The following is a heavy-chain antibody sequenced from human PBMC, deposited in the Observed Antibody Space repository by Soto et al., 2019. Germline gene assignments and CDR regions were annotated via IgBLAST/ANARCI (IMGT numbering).Heavy chain of an antibody. CDR1: GYTFTNFG. V-gene: IGHV1-18*01. D-gene: IGHD2-21*01. CDR2: ISAYNGNT. J-gene: IGHJ4*02. CDR3: ARDQSYGGAFDY. Sequence: ASVKVSCKASGYTFTNFGISWVRQAPGQGLEWVGWISAYNGNTNYAQKLQGRVTMTTDTSTSTAYMELRSLRSDDTAVYYCARDQSYGGAFDYWGQGTLVTVSS.